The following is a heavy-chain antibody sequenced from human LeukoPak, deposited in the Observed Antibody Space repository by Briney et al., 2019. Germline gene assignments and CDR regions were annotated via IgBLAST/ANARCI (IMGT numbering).Heavy chain of an antibody. Sequence: GASVKVSCKASGYTFTGYYMHWVRQAPGHGLEWMGWINPNSGATNYAQKFQDRETMTSDTSISTAYMELRRLRSDDTAVYYCARGGDGYNFDYWGQGTLVTVSS. CDR1: GYTFTGYY. CDR3: ARGGDGYNFDY. V-gene: IGHV1-2*02. CDR2: INPNSGAT. D-gene: IGHD5-24*01. J-gene: IGHJ4*02.